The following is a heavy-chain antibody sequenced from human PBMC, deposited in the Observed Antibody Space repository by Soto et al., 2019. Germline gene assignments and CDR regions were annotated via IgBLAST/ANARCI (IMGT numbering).Heavy chain of an antibody. J-gene: IGHJ4*02. CDR3: VRDAPSHQSIFDL. CDR2: INLNDGGT. V-gene: IGHV1-2*02. Sequence: QVQLVQSGTEVKKPGASVKVSCKTSEYSFGDYYLHWVRQAPEQGLEWMGWINLNDGGTNSQRKIQGRLTMTRDKSITTVYMELSRLRSDDTAVYFCVRDAPSHQSIFDLWGPGTLVTVSS. CDR1: EYSFGDYY. D-gene: IGHD2-2*01.